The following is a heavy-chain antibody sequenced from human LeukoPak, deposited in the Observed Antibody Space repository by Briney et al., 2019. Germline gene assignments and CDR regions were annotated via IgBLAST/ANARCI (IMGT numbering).Heavy chain of an antibody. Sequence: SETLSLTCTVSGGFISSSNYYWGWIRQPPGRGLEWIGTIYYGGSTYYNPSLKSRVTISVDTSKNQFSLNLSSVTAADTAVYYCAGHKIYYDFWSGHQVGYFDYWGQGTLVTVSS. V-gene: IGHV4-39*01. CDR2: IYYGGST. D-gene: IGHD3-3*01. CDR3: AGHKIYYDFWSGHQVGYFDY. J-gene: IGHJ4*02. CDR1: GGFISSSNYY.